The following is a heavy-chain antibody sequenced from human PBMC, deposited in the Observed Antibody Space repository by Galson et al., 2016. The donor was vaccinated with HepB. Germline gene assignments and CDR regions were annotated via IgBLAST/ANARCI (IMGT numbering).Heavy chain of an antibody. J-gene: IGHJ4*02. CDR2: IYSGGNT. CDR1: GFTVSSHY. Sequence: SLRLSCVASGFTVSSHYMSWVRQAPGKGLEWVSIIYSGGNTYYADSVKGRFTISRHNSKNTLYLQMNGLRAEDTAMYYCTRGAVAFLDYWGQGTLVTVSS. D-gene: IGHD6-19*01. CDR3: TRGAVAFLDY. V-gene: IGHV3-53*04.